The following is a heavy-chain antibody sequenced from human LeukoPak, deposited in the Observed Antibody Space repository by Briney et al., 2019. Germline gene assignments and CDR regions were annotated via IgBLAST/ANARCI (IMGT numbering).Heavy chain of an antibody. CDR1: GFTFSDYW. CDR2: ISGSGGST. J-gene: IGHJ4*02. V-gene: IGHV3-23*01. Sequence: GGSLGLSCTASGFTFSDYWMHWVRQAPGKGLEWVSAISGSGGSTYYADSVKGRFTISRDNSKNTLYLQMNSLRAEDTAVYYCAKYSTALDYWGQGTLATVSS. D-gene: IGHD2/OR15-2a*01. CDR3: AKYSTALDY.